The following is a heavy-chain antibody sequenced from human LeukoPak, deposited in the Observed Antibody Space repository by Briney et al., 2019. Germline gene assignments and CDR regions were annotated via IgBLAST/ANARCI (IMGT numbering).Heavy chain of an antibody. Sequence: SETLSLTCSVSGDSISYFYWSWIRQAAGKGLEWIGRFSSSGTTDYNASLKSRVTISVDTSKNQFSLKLSSVTAADTAVYYCARVPPIAAAGTWFFDPWGQGTLVTVSS. CDR1: GDSISYFY. J-gene: IGHJ5*02. D-gene: IGHD6-13*01. CDR3: ARVPPIAAAGTWFFDP. CDR2: FSSSGTT. V-gene: IGHV4-4*07.